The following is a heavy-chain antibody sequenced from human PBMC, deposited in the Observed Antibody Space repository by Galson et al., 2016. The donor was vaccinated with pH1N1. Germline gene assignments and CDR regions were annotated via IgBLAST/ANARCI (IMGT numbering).Heavy chain of an antibody. D-gene: IGHD3-22*01. CDR2: IYPSDSDT. CDR3: ARQDTSGFGFSQYGIGV. J-gene: IGHJ6*02. V-gene: IGHV5-51*01. Sequence: QSGAEVKKPGESLKISCKGSGYSFTNYWIAWVRQMPGKGLEWMGIIYPSDSDTRYSPSFQGQVTISADTSINTAYLQWSSLQASDTAVFYCARQDTSGFGFSQYGIGVWGQGTAVTVSS. CDR1: GYSFTNYW.